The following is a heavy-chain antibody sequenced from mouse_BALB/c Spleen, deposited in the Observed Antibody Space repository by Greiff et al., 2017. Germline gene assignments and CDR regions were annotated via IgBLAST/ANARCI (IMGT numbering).Heavy chain of an antibody. J-gene: IGHJ4*01. Sequence: VMLVESGPGLVAPSQSLSITCTVSGFSLTSYGVHWVRQPPGKGLEWLGVIWAGGSTNYNSALMSRLSISKDNSKSQVFLKMNSLQTDDTAMYYCARENWESAMDYWGQGTSVTVSS. CDR2: IWAGGST. CDR1: GFSLTSYG. CDR3: ARENWESAMDY. V-gene: IGHV2-9*02. D-gene: IGHD4-1*01.